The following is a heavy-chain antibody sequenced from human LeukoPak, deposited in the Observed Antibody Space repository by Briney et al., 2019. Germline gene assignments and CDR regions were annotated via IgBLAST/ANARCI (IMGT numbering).Heavy chain of an antibody. V-gene: IGHV3-7*03. CDR2: IKQDRSEK. J-gene: IGHJ5*02. CDR1: GFTFSSYW. Sequence: GGSLRLSCAASGFTFSSYWMSWVRQAPGKGLEWVANIKQDRSEKYYVDSVKGRFTISRDNAKNSLYLQMNSLRAEDTAVYYCARGSSSWYGSRLWFDPWGQGTLVTVSS. D-gene: IGHD6-13*01. CDR3: ARGSSSWYGSRLWFDP.